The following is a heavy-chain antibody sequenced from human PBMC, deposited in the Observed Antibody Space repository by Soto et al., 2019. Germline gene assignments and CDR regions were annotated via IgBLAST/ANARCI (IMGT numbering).Heavy chain of an antibody. J-gene: IGHJ6*02. Sequence: TSETLSLTCTVSGGSISSSSYYWGWIRQPPGKGLEWIGSIYYSGSTYYNPSLKSRVTISVDTSKNQFSLKLSSVTAADTAVYYCARRPPGVGYAMDVWGQGTTVTVSS. V-gene: IGHV4-39*01. CDR2: IYYSGST. CDR1: GGSISSSSYY. CDR3: ARRPPGVGYAMDV.